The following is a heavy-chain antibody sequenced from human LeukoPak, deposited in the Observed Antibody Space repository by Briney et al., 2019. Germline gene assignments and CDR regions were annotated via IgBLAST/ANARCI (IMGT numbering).Heavy chain of an antibody. CDR2: ISGSGGSI. J-gene: IGHJ4*02. Sequence: SGGSLRLSCAPSVFTFSSYAMSWVRQAPGEGRECVSSISGSGGSIYYADSVKGRYTISRDNSKNTPYLQMNSMRAEDTAVYYCAKTRDHYGSGNNYFDYWGQGTLVTVSS. V-gene: IGHV3-23*01. CDR1: VFTFSSYA. CDR3: AKTRDHYGSGNNYFDY. D-gene: IGHD3-10*01.